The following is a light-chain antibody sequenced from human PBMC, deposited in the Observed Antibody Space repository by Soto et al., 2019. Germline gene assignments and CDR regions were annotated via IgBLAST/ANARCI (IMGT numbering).Light chain of an antibody. V-gene: IGKV3-20*01. CDR1: QSVSSSY. Sequence: EIVLTQSPGTLSLSPGERATLSCRASQSVSSSYLAWYQQKPGQAPRLLFYGASSRATGIPDRFSGSGSGTDFTLTISRLEPEDFAVYFCQQYGNSPPNTFGQGTKVDIK. CDR3: QQYGNSPPNT. J-gene: IGKJ2*01. CDR2: GAS.